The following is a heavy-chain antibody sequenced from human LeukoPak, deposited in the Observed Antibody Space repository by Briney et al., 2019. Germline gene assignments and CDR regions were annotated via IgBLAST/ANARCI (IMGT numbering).Heavy chain of an antibody. V-gene: IGHV1-2*02. D-gene: IGHD2-2*01. J-gene: IGHJ5*02. Sequence: ASVKVSCKASGYTFTGFYIHWLRQAPGQGLEWMGWINPNSGDANYAPKFQGRVTMTRDTSISTAYMELSSLRSDDTAVYYCARGHCGSATCQRNWFDPWGQRSLVTVSS. CDR1: GYTFTGFY. CDR2: INPNSGDA. CDR3: ARGHCGSATCQRNWFDP.